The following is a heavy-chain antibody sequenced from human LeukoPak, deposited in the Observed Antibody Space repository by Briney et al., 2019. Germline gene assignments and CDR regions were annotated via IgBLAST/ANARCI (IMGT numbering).Heavy chain of an antibody. D-gene: IGHD3-10*01. Sequence: GGSLRLSCAASGFTFSSYAMHWVRQAPGKGLEWVAVISYDGSNKYYADSVKGRFTISRDNSKNTLYLQMNSLRAEDTAVYYCAKGHLRGPVYWGQGTLVTVSS. CDR3: AKGHLRGPVY. V-gene: IGHV3-30*04. CDR1: GFTFSSYA. J-gene: IGHJ4*02. CDR2: ISYDGSNK.